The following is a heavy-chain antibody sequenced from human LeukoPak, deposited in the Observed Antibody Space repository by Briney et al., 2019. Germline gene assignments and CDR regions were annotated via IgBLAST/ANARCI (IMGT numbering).Heavy chain of an antibody. CDR2: ISSSSSYI. J-gene: IGHJ5*02. V-gene: IGHV3-21*01. Sequence: GGSLRLSCAASGFTFSSYAMHWVRQAPGKGLEWVSSISSSSSYIYYADSVKGRFTISRDNAKNSLYLQMNSLRAEDTAVYYCARAPLGYCSGGSCYDWFDPWGQGTLVTVSS. CDR3: ARAPLGYCSGGSCYDWFDP. CDR1: GFTFSSYA. D-gene: IGHD2-15*01.